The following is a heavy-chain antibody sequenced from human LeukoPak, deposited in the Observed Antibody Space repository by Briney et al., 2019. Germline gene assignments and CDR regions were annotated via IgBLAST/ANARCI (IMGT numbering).Heavy chain of an antibody. CDR2: IIPILGIA. CDR1: GGTFSSYA. Sequence: SVKVSCTASGGTFSSYAISWVRQAPGQGLEWMGRIIPILGIANFAQKFQGRVTITADKSTSTAYMELSSLRSEDTAVYYCATLSYCSGGSCYGWFDPWGQGTLVTVSS. CDR3: ATLSYCSGGSCYGWFDP. V-gene: IGHV1-69*04. J-gene: IGHJ5*02. D-gene: IGHD2-15*01.